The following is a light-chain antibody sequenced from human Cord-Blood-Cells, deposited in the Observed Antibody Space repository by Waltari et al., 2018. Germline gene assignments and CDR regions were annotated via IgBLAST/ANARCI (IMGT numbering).Light chain of an antibody. CDR2: AAS. J-gene: IGKJ4*01. Sequence: SQRTECRSAMSASEGDRVTITCRASQGISNYLAWFQQKPGKVPKRLIYAASSLQSGVPSRFSGSGSGTAFTLTISSLQPEDFATYYCLQHNSYPLTFGGGTKVEIK. V-gene: IGKV1-17*03. CDR3: LQHNSYPLT. CDR1: QGISNY.